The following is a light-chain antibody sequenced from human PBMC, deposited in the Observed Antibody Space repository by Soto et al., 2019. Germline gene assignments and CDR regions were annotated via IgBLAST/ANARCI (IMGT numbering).Light chain of an antibody. CDR1: QSVSSSY. V-gene: IGKV3-20*01. CDR3: QQYGTSPALT. J-gene: IGKJ4*01. CDR2: SAS. Sequence: EIVLTQSPGTLSLSPGERATLSCRASQSVSSSYLAWYQQKPGQSPRLLIYSASSRATGIPDRFSGSGSGTDFTLTISRLEPEDFVVYYCQQYGTSPALTFGGGSKVEIK.